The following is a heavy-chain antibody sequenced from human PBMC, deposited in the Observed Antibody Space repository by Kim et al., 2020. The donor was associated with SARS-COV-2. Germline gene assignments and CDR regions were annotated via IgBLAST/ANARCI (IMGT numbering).Heavy chain of an antibody. CDR2: ISIRSSYI. V-gene: IGHV3-21*01. CDR1: GFTFSSYT. D-gene: IGHD5-12*01. CDR3: ARSRDGYTNSAFDL. J-gene: IGHJ4*02. Sequence: GGSLRLSCAASGFTFSSYTMNWVRQAPGRGLEWVSSISIRSSYIYYADSVKGRFTISRDNVENSLFLKINSLTVEDTAVYFCARSRDGYTNSAFDLWGRG.